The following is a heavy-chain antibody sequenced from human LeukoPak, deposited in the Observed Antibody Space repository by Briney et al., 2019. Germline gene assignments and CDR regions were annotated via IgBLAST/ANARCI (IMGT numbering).Heavy chain of an antibody. CDR2: ISVSGGST. V-gene: IGHV3-23*01. J-gene: IGHJ6*02. Sequence: GGSLRLSCAASGFTFSSYAMSWVRKAPGKGLEWVSAISVSGGSTYYADSVKGRFTISPENSKNTLSLQMNSLRAEDTAVYYCAKGLSGVRGPYYGMAVWGQGTTVTVSS. CDR1: GFTFSSYA. CDR3: AKGLSGVRGPYYGMAV. D-gene: IGHD3-10*01.